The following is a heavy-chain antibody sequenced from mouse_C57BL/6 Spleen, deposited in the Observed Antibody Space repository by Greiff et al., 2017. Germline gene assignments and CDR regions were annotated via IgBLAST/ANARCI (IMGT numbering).Heavy chain of an antibody. CDR3: ARHGGSSGDFDY. D-gene: IGHD3-2*02. J-gene: IGHJ2*01. V-gene: IGHV5-6*01. CDR2: ISSGGSYT. CDR1: GFTFSSYG. Sequence: DVQLVESGGDLVKPGGSLKLSCAASGFTFSSYGMSWVRQTPDKRLEWVATISSGGSYTYYPDSVKGRFTISRDNAKNTLYLQMSSLKSEDTAMYYCARHGGSSGDFDYWGQGTTLTVSS.